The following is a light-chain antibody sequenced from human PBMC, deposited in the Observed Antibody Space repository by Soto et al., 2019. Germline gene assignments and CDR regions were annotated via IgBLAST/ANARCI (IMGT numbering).Light chain of an antibody. V-gene: IGLV2-14*01. J-gene: IGLJ1*01. CDR1: SSDLGGYNF. CDR2: QVS. Sequence: QSALTQPASVSGSPGQSITISCTGTSSDLGGYNFVSWYQHHPGKAPKLMIYQVSNRPSGVSNRFSGSKSGNTASLTISGLQAEDEADSYCCSYTSSSPYVFGTGTKLTVL. CDR3: CSYTSSSPYV.